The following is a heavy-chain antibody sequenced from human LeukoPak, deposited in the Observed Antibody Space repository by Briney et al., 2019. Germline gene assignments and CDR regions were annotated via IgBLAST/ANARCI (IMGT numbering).Heavy chain of an antibody. CDR2: ISSSSSTI. Sequence: GGSLRLSCAASGFTFSSYSMNWVRQAPGKGLEWVSYISSSSSTIYYADSVKGRFTISRDNAKNSLYLQMNSLRAEDTAVYYCTRGGSYYNEAFDIWGQGTMVTVSS. CDR3: TRGGSYYNEAFDI. V-gene: IGHV3-48*01. D-gene: IGHD1-26*01. CDR1: GFTFSSYS. J-gene: IGHJ3*02.